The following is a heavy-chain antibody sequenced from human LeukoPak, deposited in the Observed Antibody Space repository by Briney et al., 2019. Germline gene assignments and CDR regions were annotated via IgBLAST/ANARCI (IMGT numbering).Heavy chain of an antibody. CDR3: ARRRDGYSIFDY. D-gene: IGHD5-24*01. V-gene: IGHV4-59*12. CDR1: GGSISSYY. CDR2: RFNSGST. Sequence: SETLSLTCTVSGGSISSYYWSWIRQAPGKGLEWIGWRFNSGSTSYNPSLKSRVTISIDTSKNQFSLKLNSVTAADTAVYYCARRRDGYSIFDYWGHGTLVIVSS. J-gene: IGHJ4*01.